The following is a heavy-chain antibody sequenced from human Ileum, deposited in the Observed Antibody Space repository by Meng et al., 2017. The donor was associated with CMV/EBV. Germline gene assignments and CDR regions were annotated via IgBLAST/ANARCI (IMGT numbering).Heavy chain of an antibody. CDR1: GFPFTAYY. Sequence: QVQLVNPVAEVKKAGASGKGSCKASGFPFTAYYLHWVRQAPGQGLEWMGWINSGGTNYAQKFQGRVTMTRDTSITTAYMELSSLRSDDTAVYFCARGYYYFDYWGQGTLVTVSS. CDR3: ARGYYYFDY. D-gene: IGHD3-22*01. CDR2: INSGGT. J-gene: IGHJ4*02. V-gene: IGHV1-2*02.